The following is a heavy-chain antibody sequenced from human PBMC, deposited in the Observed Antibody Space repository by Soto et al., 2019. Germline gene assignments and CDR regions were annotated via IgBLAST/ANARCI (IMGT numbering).Heavy chain of an antibody. CDR3: ARDGRTRRGGSGRGVQNWFDP. Sequence: QVQLVQSGAEVKKPGASVKVSCKASGYTFTSYAMHWVRQAPGQRLEWMGWINAGNGNTKYSQKFQGRVTITRDTSASTAYMELSSLRSEDTAVYYCARDGRTRRGGSGRGVQNWFDPWGQGTLVTVSS. CDR2: INAGNGNT. CDR1: GYTFTSYA. J-gene: IGHJ5*02. V-gene: IGHV1-3*01. D-gene: IGHD3-10*01.